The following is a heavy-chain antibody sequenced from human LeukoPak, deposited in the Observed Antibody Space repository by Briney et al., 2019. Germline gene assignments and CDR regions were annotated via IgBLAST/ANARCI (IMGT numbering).Heavy chain of an antibody. D-gene: IGHD3-22*01. V-gene: IGHV1-69*01. CDR2: IIPIFGTA. CDR3: ATIRYYDSSAPWIPDY. J-gene: IGHJ4*02. CDR1: GGTFSSYA. Sequence: SVKVSCKASGGTFSSYAISWVRQAPGQGLEWVGGIIPIFGTANYAQKFQGRVTITADESTSTAYMELSSLRSEDTAVYYCATIRYYDSSAPWIPDYWGQGTLVTVSS.